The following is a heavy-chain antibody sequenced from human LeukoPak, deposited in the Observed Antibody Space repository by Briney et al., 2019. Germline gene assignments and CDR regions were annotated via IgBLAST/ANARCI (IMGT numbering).Heavy chain of an antibody. D-gene: IGHD2-21*01. V-gene: IGHV3-15*01. CDR3: ITPLPYSAQ. Sequence: PGGSLRLSCVASGFIFDNYALSWVRQAPGKGLEWVGRIKPKTDGETTEYAAPVKDRFSISRDDSKSMMYLQMNSLKTEDTAVYYCITPLPYSAQGGQGTLVTVSS. J-gene: IGHJ4*02. CDR1: GFIFDNYA. CDR2: IKPKTDGETT.